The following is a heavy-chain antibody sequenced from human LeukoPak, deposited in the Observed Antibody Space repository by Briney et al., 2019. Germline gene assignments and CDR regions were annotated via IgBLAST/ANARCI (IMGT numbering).Heavy chain of an antibody. CDR2: FDPEDGET. V-gene: IGHV1-24*01. J-gene: IGHJ4*02. CDR3: ATLPGKNIAAQLYYFDY. CDR1: GYTLTELS. D-gene: IGHD6-6*01. Sequence: RASVKVSCKVSGYTLTELSMHWVRQAPGKGLEWMGGFDPEDGETIYAQKFQGRVTMTEDTSTDTAYMELSSLRSEDTAVYYCATLPGKNIAAQLYYFDYWGQGTLVTVSS.